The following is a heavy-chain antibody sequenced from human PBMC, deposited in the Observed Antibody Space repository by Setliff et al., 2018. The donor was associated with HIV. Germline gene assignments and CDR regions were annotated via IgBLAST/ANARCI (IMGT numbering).Heavy chain of an antibody. CDR3: ARRSGYAEDY. Sequence: SEPLSLTCPVSGYSISSGYYWGWIRQPPGKGLEWIGNIHHSGSVYYNLSLKRRVTISVDASKNQFSLKLSSVTAADTAVYYCARRSGYAEDYWGQGTLVTVSS. CDR1: GYSISSGYY. CDR2: IHHSGSV. D-gene: IGHD5-12*01. J-gene: IGHJ4*02. V-gene: IGHV4-38-2*01.